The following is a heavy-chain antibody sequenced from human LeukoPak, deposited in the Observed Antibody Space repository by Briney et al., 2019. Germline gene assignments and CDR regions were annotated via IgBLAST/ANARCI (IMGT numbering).Heavy chain of an antibody. CDR3: AKDLSLYYYDSSGSDY. CDR2: ISYDGSNK. CDR1: GFTFNNYP. V-gene: IGHV3-30-3*01. D-gene: IGHD3-22*01. J-gene: IGHJ4*02. Sequence: PGGSLRLSCAASGFTFNNYPMHWVRQAPGKGLEWVAVISYDGSNKYYADSVKGRFTISRNNSKNTLYLQMNSLRAEDTAVYYCAKDLSLYYYDSSGSDYWGQGTLVTVSS.